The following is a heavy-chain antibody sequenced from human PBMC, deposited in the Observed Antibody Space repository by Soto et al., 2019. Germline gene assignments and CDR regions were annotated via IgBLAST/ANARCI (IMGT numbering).Heavy chain of an antibody. D-gene: IGHD4-4*01. CDR2: IISSGSSI. CDR3: AAYSTFDP. V-gene: IGHV3-21*01. J-gene: IGHJ5*02. Sequence: GGSLRLSCAASGFTFSSSTMNWVRQAPGRGLEWVSSIISSGSSISYADSVKGRFTISRDNAKNSLYLQMNSLRAEDTAVYYCAAYSTFDPWGQGTLVTVSS. CDR1: GFTFSSST.